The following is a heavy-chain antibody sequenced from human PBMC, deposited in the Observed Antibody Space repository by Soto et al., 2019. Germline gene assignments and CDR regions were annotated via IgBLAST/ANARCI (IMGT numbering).Heavy chain of an antibody. CDR3: AREAGPLDY. Sequence: PGGSLRLSCAASGFSVSSNYMSWVRQAPGKGLEWVSVIYGGGSTNYADSVKGRFTISRDSSKNTLYLQMNSLRAEDTAVYYWAREAGPLDYWGQGTLVTVSS. CDR2: IYGGGST. J-gene: IGHJ4*02. V-gene: IGHV3-53*01. CDR1: GFSVSSNY.